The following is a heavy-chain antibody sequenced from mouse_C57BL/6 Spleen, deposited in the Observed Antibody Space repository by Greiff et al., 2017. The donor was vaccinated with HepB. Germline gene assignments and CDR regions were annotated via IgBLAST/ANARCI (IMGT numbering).Heavy chain of an antibody. J-gene: IGHJ4*01. CDR1: GFSFNTYA. CDR2: IRSKRNNYAT. Sequence: EVQGVESGGGLVQPKGSLKLSCAASGFSFNTYAMNWVRQAPGKGLEWVARIRSKRNNYATYYADSVKDRFTISRDDSESMLYLQMNNLKTEDTAMYYCVRLEIFFMDYWGQGTSVTVSS. V-gene: IGHV10-1*01. CDR3: VRLEIFFMDY.